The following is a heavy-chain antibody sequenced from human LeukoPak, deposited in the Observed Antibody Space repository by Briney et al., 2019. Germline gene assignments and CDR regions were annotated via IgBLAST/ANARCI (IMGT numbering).Heavy chain of an antibody. V-gene: IGHV1-2*02. CDR2: INPISGDT. CDR1: GYTFIGYY. D-gene: IGHD3-22*01. J-gene: IGHJ4*02. Sequence: ASVKVSCKASGYTFIGYYMHWVRQAPGQGPEWMGWINPISGDTNYAQKFQGRVTMTRDTSISTAYMELSRLRSDDTAVYYCASAYYDSSGYYYGIDYWGQGTLVTVSS. CDR3: ASAYYDSSGYYYGIDY.